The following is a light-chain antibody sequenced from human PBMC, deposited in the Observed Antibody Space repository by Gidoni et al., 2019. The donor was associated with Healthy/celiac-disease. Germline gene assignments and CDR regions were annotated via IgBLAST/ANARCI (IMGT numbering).Light chain of an antibody. J-gene: IGKJ2*01. CDR3: MQALQTPPT. V-gene: IGKV2-28*01. Sequence: IVMTQSPLSLPVTPGEPAAISCRSSQSLLHSNGYNYLDWYLQKPGQSQQLLIYLGSNRASGVPDRFSGSGSGTDFTMKSSRVEAEDVGVYYCMQALQTPPTFGQGTKLEIK. CDR1: QSLLHSNGYNY. CDR2: LGS.